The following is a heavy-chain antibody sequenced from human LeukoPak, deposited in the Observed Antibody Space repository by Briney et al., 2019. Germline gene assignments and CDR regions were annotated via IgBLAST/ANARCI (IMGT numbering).Heavy chain of an antibody. Sequence: SETLSLTCTVSGYSISSGYYWGWIRQPPGKGLEWIGEINHSGSTNYNPSLKSRVTISVDTSKNQFSLKLSSVTAADTAVYYCARAQGRYYYYYMDVWGKGTTVTVSS. CDR3: ARAQGRYYYYYMDV. J-gene: IGHJ6*03. CDR2: INHSGST. CDR1: GYSISSGYY. V-gene: IGHV4-38-2*02.